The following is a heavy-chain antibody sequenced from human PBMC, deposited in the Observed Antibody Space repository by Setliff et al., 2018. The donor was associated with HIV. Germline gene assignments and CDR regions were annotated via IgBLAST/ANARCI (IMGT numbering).Heavy chain of an antibody. V-gene: IGHV4-34*01. CDR3: ARDPSSSGWSEGLYYFDS. D-gene: IGHD6-19*01. Sequence: PSQTLSLTCAVYGGSLSDHYWSWIRQPPGKGLEWIGEINHSGSTNYNPSLRSRVSISVDTYKNQFSLRLSSVTAADTAVYYCARDPSSSGWSEGLYYFDSWGRGTLVTVSS. CDR1: GGSLSDHY. J-gene: IGHJ4*02. CDR2: INHSGST.